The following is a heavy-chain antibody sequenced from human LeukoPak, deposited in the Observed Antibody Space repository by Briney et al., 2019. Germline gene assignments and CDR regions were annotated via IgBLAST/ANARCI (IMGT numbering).Heavy chain of an antibody. D-gene: IGHD3-10*01. CDR2: IYSGGST. Sequence: GGSLRLSCAASGFTVSSNYMSWVRQAPGKGLEWVSVIYSGGSTNYEDSVKGRFTISTDNSKNKLYLQMNSMRAEDTAGYYCARASPRLCFGPGVSDFDYWGQGTLVSVCS. CDR1: GFTVSSNY. J-gene: IGHJ4*02. CDR3: ARASPRLCFGPGVSDFDY. V-gene: IGHV3-66*01.